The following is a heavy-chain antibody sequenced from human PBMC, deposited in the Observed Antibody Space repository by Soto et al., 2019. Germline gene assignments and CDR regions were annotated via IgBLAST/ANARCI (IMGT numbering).Heavy chain of an antibody. J-gene: IGHJ4*02. D-gene: IGHD3-3*01. Sequence: QVQLVESGGGVVQPGRSLRLSCAASGFTFSSYAMHWVRQAPGKGLEWVAVISYDGSNKYYADSVKGRFTISRDNSKNTLYLQMNSLRAEDTAVYYCAIGSGYYPKWGQGTLVTVSS. CDR2: ISYDGSNK. CDR3: AIGSGYYPK. V-gene: IGHV3-30*04. CDR1: GFTFSSYA.